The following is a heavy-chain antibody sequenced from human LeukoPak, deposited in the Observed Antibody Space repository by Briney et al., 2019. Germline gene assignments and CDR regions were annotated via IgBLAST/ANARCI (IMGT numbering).Heavy chain of an antibody. CDR3: VRGQWGFDY. V-gene: IGHV4-61*05. J-gene: IGHJ4*02. Sequence: SETLSLTCTVSGDSISSSSYYWDWIRQPPGKGLEWIGYSHYSGSTKYNPPLKSRVTISVDTSKNQISLKLSSVTAADTAVYYCVRGQWGFDYWGQGTLVTVSS. CDR2: SHYSGST. D-gene: IGHD1-26*01. CDR1: GDSISSSSYY.